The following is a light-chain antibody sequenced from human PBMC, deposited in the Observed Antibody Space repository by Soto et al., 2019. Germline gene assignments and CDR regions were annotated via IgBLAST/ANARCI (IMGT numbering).Light chain of an antibody. CDR1: QSVSSNY. V-gene: IGKV3-20*01. CDR2: GIS. J-gene: IGKJ1*01. Sequence: EIVLTQSPGTLSLSPGERATISCRASQSVSSNYLAWYQQKSGQAPRLLIYGISSRATGIPDRFSGSGSGTDFTLTISRLEPEDFAVYYCQQYGTSRTFGQGTKVEIK. CDR3: QQYGTSRT.